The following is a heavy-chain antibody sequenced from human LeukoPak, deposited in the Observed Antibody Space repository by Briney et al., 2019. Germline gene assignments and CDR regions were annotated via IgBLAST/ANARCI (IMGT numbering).Heavy chain of an antibody. CDR2: ISDIGGST. D-gene: IGHD2-2*01. CDR3: AKAQPIGYCSSTSCSGFDY. CDR1: GFTFSSYP. V-gene: IGHV3-23*01. J-gene: IGHJ4*02. Sequence: GGPLRLSCAASGFTFSSYPMSWVRQAPGKGLEGSSPISDIGGSTNYADSVKGRFTISRDNSKNTLSLQMNSLRAEDTAVYYCAKAQPIGYCSSTSCSGFDYWGQGTLVTVSS.